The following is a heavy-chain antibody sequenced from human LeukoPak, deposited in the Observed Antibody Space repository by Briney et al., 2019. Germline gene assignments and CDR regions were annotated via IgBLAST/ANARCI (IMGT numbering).Heavy chain of an antibody. CDR3: ARRRGDYVWGRYRRDKEYYYYYYMDV. J-gene: IGHJ6*03. V-gene: IGHV1-2*02. CDR2: INPNSGGT. D-gene: IGHD3-16*02. CDR1: GYTFTGYY. Sequence: GASVKVSCKASGYTFTGYYMHWVRQAPGQGLEWMGWINPNSGGTNYAQKFQGRVTMTRDTSISTAYMELSRLRSDDTAVYYCARRRGDYVWGRYRRDKEYYYYYYMDVWGKGTTVTVSS.